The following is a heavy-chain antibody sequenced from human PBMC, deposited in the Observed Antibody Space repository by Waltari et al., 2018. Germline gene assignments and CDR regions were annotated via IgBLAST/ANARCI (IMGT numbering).Heavy chain of an antibody. CDR3: ASRSPGFWSGYYRWFDP. CDR1: GGSFSGYY. V-gene: IGHV4-34*01. CDR2: INHSGST. Sequence: QVQLQQWGAGLLKPSETLSLTCAVYGGSFSGYYWSWIRQPPGKGLEWIGEINHSGSTNYNPSLKSRVTISVDTSKNQFSLKLSSVTAADTAVYYCASRSPGFWSGYYRWFDPWGQGTLVTVSS. D-gene: IGHD3-3*01. J-gene: IGHJ5*02.